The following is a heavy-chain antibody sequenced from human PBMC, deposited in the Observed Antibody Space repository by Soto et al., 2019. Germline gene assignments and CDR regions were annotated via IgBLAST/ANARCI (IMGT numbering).Heavy chain of an antibody. CDR2: FDPEDGET. Sequence: ASVKVSCKVSGYTLTELSMHWVRQAPGKGLEWMGGFDPEDGETIYAQKIQGRVTMTEDTSTDTAYKELSSLRSEDTALYYFATDSNYDYIWGKGGLDLWGRGTLVTVSS. V-gene: IGHV1-24*01. D-gene: IGHD3-16*01. CDR1: GYTLTELS. J-gene: IGHJ2*01. CDR3: ATDSNYDYIWGKGGLDL.